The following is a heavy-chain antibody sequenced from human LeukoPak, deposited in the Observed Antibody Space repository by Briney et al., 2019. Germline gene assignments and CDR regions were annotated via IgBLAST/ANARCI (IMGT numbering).Heavy chain of an antibody. CDR2: IKRDSSEK. CDR1: GFTFSSYW. CDR3: ARERITMVRGVITGGDFDY. Sequence: PGGSLRLSCAASGFTFSSYWMTWVRQAPGKGLECVANIKRDSSEKYYVDSVKGRLTISRDNAKNALFLQMNSLRAEDTAVYYCARERITMVRGVITGGDFDYWGQGTLVTVSS. D-gene: IGHD3-10*01. J-gene: IGHJ4*02. V-gene: IGHV3-7*01.